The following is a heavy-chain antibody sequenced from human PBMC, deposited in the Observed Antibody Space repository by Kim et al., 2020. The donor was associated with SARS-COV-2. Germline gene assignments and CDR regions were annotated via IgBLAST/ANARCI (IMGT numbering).Heavy chain of an antibody. D-gene: IGHD3-10*01. CDR3: ASRDYYCLIGAFDI. V-gene: IGHV4-39*01. J-gene: IGHJ3*02. Sequence: NPSLKSRVTLSVDTSKNQFSLKLRYVTAADTAVYYCASRDYYCLIGAFDIWGQGTMVTVSS.